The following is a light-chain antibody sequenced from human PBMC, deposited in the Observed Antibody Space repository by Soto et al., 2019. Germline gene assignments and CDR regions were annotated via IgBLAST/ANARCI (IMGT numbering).Light chain of an antibody. J-gene: IGLJ2*01. V-gene: IGLV2-14*01. Sequence: QSPLTQPASVSGAPGQSITISCTGTSSDVGGYNYVSWYQQHPGKAPKLMIYDVSNRPSGVSNRFSGSKSGNTASLTISGLQAEDEAHYYCSSYTSSSTPPGVCGGGTKLTVL. CDR3: SSYTSSSTPPGV. CDR2: DVS. CDR1: SSDVGGYNY.